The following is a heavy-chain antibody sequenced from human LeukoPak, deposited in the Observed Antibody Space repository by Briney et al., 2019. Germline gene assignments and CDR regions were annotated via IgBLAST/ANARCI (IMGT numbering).Heavy chain of an antibody. CDR2: ISSSSSTI. J-gene: IGHJ6*02. CDR1: GFTFSSYS. Sequence: GGSLRLSCAASGFTFSSYSMNWVRQAPGKGLAWVSYISSSSSTIFYADSVKGRFTISRDNAKNSLYLQMNSLRAEDTAVYYCARDHEKAHDNPIVVVPAAIRHYYYYGMDVWGQGTTVTVSS. CDR3: ARDHEKAHDNPIVVVPAAIRHYYYYGMDV. D-gene: IGHD2-2*02. V-gene: IGHV3-48*04.